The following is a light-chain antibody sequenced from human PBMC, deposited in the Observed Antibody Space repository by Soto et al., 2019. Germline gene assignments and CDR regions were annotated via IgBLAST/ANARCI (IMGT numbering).Light chain of an antibody. CDR2: GAS. CDR3: QEYSNWPIT. V-gene: IGKV3-15*01. CDR1: QSVSSN. Sequence: EIVMTQSPATLSVSPGERATLSCRASQSVSSNLAWYQQKPGQAPRLLIDGASTRATVIPARFSGSGSGTYFTLPISSLQSEDFAVYYCQEYSNWPITFGPGTKVDIK. J-gene: IGKJ3*01.